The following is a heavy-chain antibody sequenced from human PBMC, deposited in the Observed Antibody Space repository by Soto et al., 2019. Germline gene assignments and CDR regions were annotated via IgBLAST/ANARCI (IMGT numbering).Heavy chain of an antibody. CDR1: GGSVTNSSYY. Sequence: SETLSLTCTVSGGSVTNSSYYWGWIRQSPGKGLEWIGSVYYRGRSYSKSPVKSRVTISVDTSKNQFSLNLNSVTASDTAVYFCVSQRTTVIPLAYFDYWGPGALVTVSS. CDR2: VYYRGRS. CDR3: VSQRTTVIPLAYFDY. V-gene: IGHV4-39*01. J-gene: IGHJ4*02. D-gene: IGHD4-4*01.